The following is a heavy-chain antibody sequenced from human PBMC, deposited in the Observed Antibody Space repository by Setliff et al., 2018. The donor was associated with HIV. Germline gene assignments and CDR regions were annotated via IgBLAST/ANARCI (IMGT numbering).Heavy chain of an antibody. CDR2: ISWNSGSI. D-gene: IGHD2-2*01. Sequence: GGSLRLSCAASGFTFDDYAMHWVRQAPGKGLEWVSGISWNSGSIGYADSVKGRFTISRDNSKNTLYLQMNSLRAEDTAVYYCAKEQVPAAIQFHYYYMDVWGKGTTVTVSS. CDR3: AKEQVPAAIQFHYYYMDV. V-gene: IGHV3-9*01. J-gene: IGHJ6*03. CDR1: GFTFDDYA.